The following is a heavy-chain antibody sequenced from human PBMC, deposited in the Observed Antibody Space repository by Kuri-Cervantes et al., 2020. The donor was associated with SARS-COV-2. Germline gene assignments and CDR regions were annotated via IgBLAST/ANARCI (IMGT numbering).Heavy chain of an antibody. CDR2: IYYSGST. V-gene: IGHV4-39*01. CDR1: GGSISSSSYY. D-gene: IGHD3-9*01. CDR3: ARHDAPYFEIDY. Sequence: ESLKISCTVSGGSISSSSYYWGWIRQPPGKGLEWIGSIYYSGSTYYNPSLKSRVTISVDTSKNQFSLKLRSVTAADTAVYYCARHDAPYFEIDYWGQGTLVTVSS. J-gene: IGHJ4*02.